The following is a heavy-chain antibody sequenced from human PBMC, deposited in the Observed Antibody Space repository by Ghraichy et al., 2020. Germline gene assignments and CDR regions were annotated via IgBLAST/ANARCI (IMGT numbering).Heavy chain of an antibody. V-gene: IGHV3-30-3*01. J-gene: IGHJ1*01. Sequence: GGSLRLSCAASGFTFSTYAMHWVRQAPGKGLEWVAVISFNAVNKHYADSVTGRFTISRDNSENTLYLQMSSLKAEDTAVYYCARDRSQCTNAGCYTAEYFQHWGQGTLVTVSS. CDR1: GFTFSTYA. CDR3: ARDRSQCTNAGCYTAEYFQH. CDR2: ISFNAVNK. D-gene: IGHD2-8*01.